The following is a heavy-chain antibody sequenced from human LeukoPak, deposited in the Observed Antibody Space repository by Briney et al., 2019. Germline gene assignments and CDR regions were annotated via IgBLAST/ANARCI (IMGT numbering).Heavy chain of an antibody. D-gene: IGHD6-13*01. J-gene: IGHJ4*02. CDR3: ADGRIIAAAPDGY. V-gene: IGHV3-48*01. CDR1: GYTFTGYY. Sequence: GASVKVSCKASGYTFTGYYMHWVRQAPGKGLEWVSYISSSGSTIYYADSVKGRFTISRDNSKNTLYLQMNSLRAEDTAVYYCADGRIIAAAPDGYWGQGTLVTVSS. CDR2: ISSSGSTI.